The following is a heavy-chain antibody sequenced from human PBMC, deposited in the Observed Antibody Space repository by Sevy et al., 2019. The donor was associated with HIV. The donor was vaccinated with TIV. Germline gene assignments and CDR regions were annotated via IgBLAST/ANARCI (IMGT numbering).Heavy chain of an antibody. CDR2: IDQDGSQK. J-gene: IGHJ4*02. D-gene: IGHD2-21*01. V-gene: IGHV3-7*01. CDR1: GFTFTDYF. CDR3: ARELWPGDY. Sequence: GGSLRLSCAASGFTFTDYFIGWVRQAPGKGLEWVANIDQDGSQKNYVDSVKGRFTISRDNAKNSVYLQMNRLRVDDTAVYYCARELWPGDYWGQGTLVTVSS.